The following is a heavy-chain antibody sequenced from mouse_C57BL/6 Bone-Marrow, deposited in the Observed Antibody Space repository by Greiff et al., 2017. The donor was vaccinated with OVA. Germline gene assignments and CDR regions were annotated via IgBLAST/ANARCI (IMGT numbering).Heavy chain of an antibody. CDR2: INPNNGGT. V-gene: IGHV1-26*01. CDR1: GYTFTDYY. CDR3: ARMEDMDY. J-gene: IGHJ4*01. Sequence: EVQLQQSGPELVKPGASVKISCKASGYTFTDYYMNWVKQSHGKSLEWIGDINPNNGGTSYNQKFKGKATLTVDKSSSTAYMELRSLTSEDSAVYYCARMEDMDYWGQGTSVTVSS.